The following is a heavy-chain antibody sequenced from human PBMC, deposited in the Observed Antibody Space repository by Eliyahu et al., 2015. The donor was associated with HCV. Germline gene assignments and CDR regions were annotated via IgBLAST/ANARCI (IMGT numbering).Heavy chain of an antibody. V-gene: IGHV3-74*03. J-gene: IGHJ4*02. CDR3: TGDFWGSFNY. D-gene: IGHD3-16*01. Sequence: EVQLVESGGGLVQPGGSLRLSCAASGFTFSSHWMDWVRPKPRKGGGWVLRINGDGSTTTYADSVKGRFTISRDNAKNTLYLQMNSLRVEDTAIYYCTGDFWGSFNYWGQGTLVTVSS. CDR1: GFTFSSHW. CDR2: INGDGSTT.